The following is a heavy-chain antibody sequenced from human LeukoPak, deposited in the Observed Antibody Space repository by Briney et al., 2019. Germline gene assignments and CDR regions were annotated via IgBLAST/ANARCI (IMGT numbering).Heavy chain of an antibody. D-gene: IGHD2-2*03. Sequence: GGSLRLSCAASGFTVSSNYMSWVRQAPGKGLEWVSVIYSGGSTYYADSVKGRFTISRDNSKNTLYLQMNSLRAEDTAVYYCARDGYRLSGYFYYMDVWGKGTTVTVSS. CDR1: GFTVSSNY. V-gene: IGHV3-53*01. J-gene: IGHJ6*03. CDR3: ARDGYRLSGYFYYMDV. CDR2: IYSGGST.